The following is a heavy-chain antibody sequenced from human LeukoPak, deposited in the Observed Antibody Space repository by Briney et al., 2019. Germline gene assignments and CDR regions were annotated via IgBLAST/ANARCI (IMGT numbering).Heavy chain of an antibody. D-gene: IGHD3-22*01. CDR1: GFTFSGYE. CDR3: VGEDYYDSSGVIDY. CDR2: ISSSGSTI. V-gene: IGHV3-48*03. Sequence: GGSLRLSCAASGFTFSGYEMNWVRQAPGKRLEWVSYISSSGSTIYYADSVKGRFTISRDNAKNSLYLQMNSLRAEDTAVYYCVGEDYYDSSGVIDYGGQGTLVTVSS. J-gene: IGHJ4*02.